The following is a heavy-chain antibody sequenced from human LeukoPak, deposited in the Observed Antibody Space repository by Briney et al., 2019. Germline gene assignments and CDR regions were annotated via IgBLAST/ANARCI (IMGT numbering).Heavy chain of an antibody. J-gene: IGHJ4*02. CDR2: ISGSGGST. D-gene: IGHD6-13*01. CDR1: GFTFSSYA. Sequence: GVLRLSCAASGFTFSSYAMSWVRQASGKGLEWVSAISGSGGSTYYADSVKGRFTISRDNSKNTLYLQMNSLRAEDTAVYYCAKDFPWRSSYRYYFDYWGQGTPVTVSS. CDR3: AKDFPWRSSYRYYFDY. V-gene: IGHV3-23*01.